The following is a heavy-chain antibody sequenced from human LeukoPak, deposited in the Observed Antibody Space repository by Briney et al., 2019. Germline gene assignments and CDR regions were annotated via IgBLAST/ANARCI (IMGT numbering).Heavy chain of an antibody. CDR1: GFTFSSYA. D-gene: IGHD3-22*01. Sequence: GGSLRLSCAASGFTFSSYAMSWVRQAPGKGLEWVSAISGSGGSTYYADSVKGRFTISRDNTKNTLYLQMNSLRAEDTAVYYCAKVIPEAYYYDSSGYFDYWGQGTLVTVSS. V-gene: IGHV3-23*01. CDR2: ISGSGGST. CDR3: AKVIPEAYYYDSSGYFDY. J-gene: IGHJ4*02.